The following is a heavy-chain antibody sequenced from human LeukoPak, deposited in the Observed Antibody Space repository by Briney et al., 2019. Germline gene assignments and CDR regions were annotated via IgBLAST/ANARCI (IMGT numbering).Heavy chain of an antibody. CDR1: GFTFSSYA. J-gene: IGHJ4*02. CDR2: IIPIFGTA. CDR3: ARAVGEGGSGWYENFDY. Sequence: KTGGSLRLSCAASGFTFSSYAMSWVRQAPGQGLEWMGGIIPIFGTANYAQKFQGRVTMTRDMSTSTVYMELSSLRSEDTAVYYCARAVGEGGSGWYENFDYWGQGTLVTVSS. D-gene: IGHD6-19*01. V-gene: IGHV1-69*05.